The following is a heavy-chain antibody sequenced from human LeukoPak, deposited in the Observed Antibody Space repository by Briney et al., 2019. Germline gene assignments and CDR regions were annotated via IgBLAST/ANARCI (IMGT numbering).Heavy chain of an antibody. CDR2: IYSSVST. CDR3: ARLDDREKFDS. V-gene: IGHV4-4*09. J-gene: IGHJ4*02. CDR1: GDSISRYY. D-gene: IGHD3-22*01. Sequence: SETLSLTCTVSGDSISRYYWSWIRQPPGKGLEWIGFIYSSVSTNYNPSLKSRVTISLDTSKNQFSLKLNSATAADTAVYYCARLDDREKFDSWGQGTLVTVSP.